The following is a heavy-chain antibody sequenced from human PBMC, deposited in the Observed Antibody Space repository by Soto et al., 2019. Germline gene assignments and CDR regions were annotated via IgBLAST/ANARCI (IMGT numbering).Heavy chain of an antibody. V-gene: IGHV4-39*01. CDR3: ARTPHDYGDDVYFDY. D-gene: IGHD4-17*01. Sequence: QLQLQESGPGLVKPSETLSLTCTVSGGSISSSSYYWGWIRQPPGKGLEWIGSIYYSGSTYYNPSPKSRVAISVDTSKNQFSLKLSSVTAADTAVYYCARTPHDYGDDVYFDYWGQGTLVTVSS. J-gene: IGHJ4*02. CDR2: IYYSGST. CDR1: GGSISSSSYY.